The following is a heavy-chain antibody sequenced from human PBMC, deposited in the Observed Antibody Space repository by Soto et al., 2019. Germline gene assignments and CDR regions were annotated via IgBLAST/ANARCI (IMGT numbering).Heavy chain of an antibody. J-gene: IGHJ4*02. D-gene: IGHD4-17*01. CDR3: VRSGDDYGSYIDY. Sequence: SETLSLTCDVSGYSISSGYYWAWVRQPPGKGMEWIGSINHRGDSYYNPSLKSRVTISVDTSKNQGSLKVSSVTAADTAVYYCVRSGDDYGSYIDYWGQGTLVTVYS. V-gene: IGHV4-38-2*01. CDR2: INHRGDS. CDR1: GYSISSGYY.